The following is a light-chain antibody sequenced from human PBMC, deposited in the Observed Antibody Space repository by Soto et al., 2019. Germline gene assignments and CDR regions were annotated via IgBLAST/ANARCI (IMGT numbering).Light chain of an antibody. CDR1: QSISSY. Sequence: DIQMTQSPSSLSASVGDRVTITCRASQSISSYLNWYQQKPGKAPKLLIYHASNLESGVPSRFSGSGSGTDFTLTISSLQPDDFATYYCQQYNTYWTFGQGTKVDIK. CDR3: QQYNTYWT. J-gene: IGKJ1*01. V-gene: IGKV1-5*01. CDR2: HAS.